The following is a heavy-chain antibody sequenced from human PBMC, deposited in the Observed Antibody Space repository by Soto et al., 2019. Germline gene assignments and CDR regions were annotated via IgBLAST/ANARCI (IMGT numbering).Heavy chain of an antibody. D-gene: IGHD4-4*01. CDR1: SGSISSYY. CDR3: VRGSTVTDYYYYGMDV. Sequence: SEILSLTYTVSSGSISSYYWSWIRQPPGKGLEWIGYIYYSGSTYYNPSLKSRVTISVDTSKNQFSLKLRSVTAADTAVYYCVRGSTVTDYYYYGMDVWGQGTTVTVSS. CDR2: IYYSGST. V-gene: IGHV4-59*01. J-gene: IGHJ6*02.